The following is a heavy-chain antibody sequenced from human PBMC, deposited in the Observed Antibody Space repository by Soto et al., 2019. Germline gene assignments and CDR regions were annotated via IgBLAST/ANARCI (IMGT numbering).Heavy chain of an antibody. CDR1: GYILTVHY. CDR3: ARVRRSPYAMDV. J-gene: IGHJ6*02. D-gene: IGHD2-2*01. V-gene: IGHV1-2*02. CDR2: INPISGDT. Sequence: ASVKVSCKASGYILTVHYIHWVRQAPGQGLEWMGWINPISGDTNYAQKFQGRVTMTRDTSISKAYMDLSSLISADTAVYYCARVRRSPYAMDVWGQGTTVTSP.